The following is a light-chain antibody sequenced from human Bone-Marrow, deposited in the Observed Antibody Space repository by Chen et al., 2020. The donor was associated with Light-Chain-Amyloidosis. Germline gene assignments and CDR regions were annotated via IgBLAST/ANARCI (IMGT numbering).Light chain of an antibody. Sequence: EIVLTQSPGTLSLSPGEGSNLSCRASQTISSNYLTWYQHKFGQAPRLLIYGSSSRATGIPDMFTGSGSGTDFTLTINRLEPEDFAMYYCQQYGTSPLTFGGGTKVEIK. V-gene: IGKV3-20*01. J-gene: IGKJ4*01. CDR1: QTISSNY. CDR2: GSS. CDR3: QQYGTSPLT.